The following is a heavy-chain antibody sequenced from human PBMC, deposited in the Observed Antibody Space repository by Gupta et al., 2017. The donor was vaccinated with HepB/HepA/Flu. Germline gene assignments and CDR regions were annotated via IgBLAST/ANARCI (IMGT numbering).Heavy chain of an antibody. CDR2: INYNGDGT. CDR1: GFTFNTYP. V-gene: IGHV3-23*01. Sequence: EVQLLESGGGLVQPGGSLRLSCAASGFTFNTYPMNWVRQAPGKGLEWVSTINYNGDGTYYADSVKGRFTVSRDNSRSTLYLQMIRLRAEDTSIDYCASRKNWGPFDSWGQGTLVAVSS. CDR3: ASRKNWGPFDS. J-gene: IGHJ4*02. D-gene: IGHD7-27*01.